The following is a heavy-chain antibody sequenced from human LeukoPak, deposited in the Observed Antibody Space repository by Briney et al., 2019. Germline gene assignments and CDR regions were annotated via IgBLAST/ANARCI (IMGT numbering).Heavy chain of an antibody. Sequence: GGSLRLSCVASGFTFSSYWMSWVRQAPGKGLEWVAIINQDGSEKYYVDSVRGRFTISRDNAKNSLYLQINSLRAEDTAVYYCARSDGSYDYGDYWGQGTLVTVSS. CDR2: INQDGSEK. V-gene: IGHV3-7*03. CDR1: GFTFSSYW. D-gene: IGHD1-26*01. J-gene: IGHJ4*02. CDR3: ARSDGSYDYGDY.